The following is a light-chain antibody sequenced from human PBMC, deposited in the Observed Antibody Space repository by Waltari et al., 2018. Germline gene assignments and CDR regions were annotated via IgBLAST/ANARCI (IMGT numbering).Light chain of an antibody. CDR3: QKYGTLPAT. CDR2: DAS. CDR1: QSVSRT. J-gene: IGKJ1*01. Sequence: EIVLTQSPGTLSLSPGDRATLSCRASQSVSRTLAWYQQKPGQAPRLLIYDASSRATGIPDRFSGSGSGTDFSLTISRLEPEDFAVYYCQKYGTLPATFGQGTNVEIK. V-gene: IGKV3-20*01.